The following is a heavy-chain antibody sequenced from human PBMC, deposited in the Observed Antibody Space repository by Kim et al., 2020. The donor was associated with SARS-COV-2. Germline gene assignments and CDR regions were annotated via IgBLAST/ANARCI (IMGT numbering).Heavy chain of an antibody. CDR3: AREAIAVAGSYYYYGMDV. V-gene: IGHV1-3*01. J-gene: IGHJ6*02. D-gene: IGHD6-19*01. Sequence: QGRVTITRDTSASTAYMELSSLRSEDTAVYYCAREAIAVAGSYYYYGMDVWGQGTTVTVSS.